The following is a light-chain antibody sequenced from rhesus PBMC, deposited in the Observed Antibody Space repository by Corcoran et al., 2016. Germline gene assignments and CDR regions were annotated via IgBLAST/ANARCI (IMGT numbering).Light chain of an antibody. V-gene: IGKV1-69*01. CDR1: QGISNW. Sequence: DIQMTQSPSSLSASVGDRVTITCRASQGISNWLAWYQQKPGKAPKLLIYRASNLETGVPSSSSGSGSGTNFTLTISSLQPEEIATYYCQQHDNSPTFGQGTKVEIK. J-gene: IGKJ1*01. CDR2: RAS. CDR3: QQHDNSPT.